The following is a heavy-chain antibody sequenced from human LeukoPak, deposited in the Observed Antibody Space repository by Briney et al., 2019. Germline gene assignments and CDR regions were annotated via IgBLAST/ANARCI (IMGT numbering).Heavy chain of an antibody. J-gene: IGHJ5*02. Sequence: ASVKVSCKASGYTFTSYHMHWVRQAPGQGLEWMGWINPNSGGTNYAQKFQGRVTMTRDTSISTAYMELSRLRSDDTAVYYCARDGVTRYFDWLRGNWFDPWGQGTLVTVSS. CDR2: INPNSGGT. D-gene: IGHD3-9*01. CDR3: ARDGVTRYFDWLRGNWFDP. V-gene: IGHV1-2*02. CDR1: GYTFTSYH.